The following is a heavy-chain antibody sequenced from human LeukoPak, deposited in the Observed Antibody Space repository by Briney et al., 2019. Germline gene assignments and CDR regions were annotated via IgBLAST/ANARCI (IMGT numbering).Heavy chain of an antibody. Sequence: GASVKVSCKASGYTFTSYGISWVRRAPGQGLEWMGWISAGNGNTKYSQNFQGRVTFISNTSATTAFMELSSLRSEDAAVYYCARDSGSGSNDYWGQGTLVTVSS. J-gene: IGHJ4*02. V-gene: IGHV1-18*01. CDR2: ISAGNGNT. CDR1: GYTFTSYG. CDR3: ARDSGSGSNDY. D-gene: IGHD1-26*01.